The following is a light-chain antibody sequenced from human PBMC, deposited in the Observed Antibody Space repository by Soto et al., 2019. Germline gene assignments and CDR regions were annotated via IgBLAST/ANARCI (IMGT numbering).Light chain of an antibody. V-gene: IGKV3-20*01. CDR3: QQYGNSPYT. CDR1: QSVSSSY. CDR2: GTS. J-gene: IGKJ2*01. Sequence: QAPATLSVSPGERATLSCRASQSVSSSYLAWYQQKPGQAPRLLIYGTSNRATGIPDRFSGSGSGTDFTLTISRLEPEDFAVYFCQQYGNSPYTFGQGTKVDIK.